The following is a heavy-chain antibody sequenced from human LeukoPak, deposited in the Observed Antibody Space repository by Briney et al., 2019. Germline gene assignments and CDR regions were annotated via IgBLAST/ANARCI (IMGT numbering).Heavy chain of an antibody. D-gene: IGHD6-13*01. J-gene: IGHJ5*02. CDR3: ARAHKYRIAAAVEYNWFDP. CDR2: INHSGST. V-gene: IGHV4-34*01. CDR1: GGSFSGYY. Sequence: SENLSLTCAVYGGSFSGYYWNWIRQPPGKGLEWIGEINHSGSTNYNPSLKSRVTISVHTSKNQFSLRLSSVTAADTAVYYCARAHKYRIAAAVEYNWFDPWGQGTLVTVSS.